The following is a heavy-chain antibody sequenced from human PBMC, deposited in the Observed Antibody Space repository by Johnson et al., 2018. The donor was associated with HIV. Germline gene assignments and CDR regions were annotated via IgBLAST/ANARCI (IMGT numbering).Heavy chain of an antibody. Sequence: QVQLVESGGGVVRPGGSLRLSCAASGFTFDDYGMHWVRQAPGKGLEWVAVISYDGSNKYYADSVRGRFTFSRDNSKNTLYLQMNSLRAEDTAVYYCASVRSDYSNDDAFDIWGRGTMVTVSS. CDR1: GFTFDDYG. V-gene: IGHV3-30*03. D-gene: IGHD4-11*01. CDR3: ASVRSDYSNDDAFDI. J-gene: IGHJ3*02. CDR2: ISYDGSNK.